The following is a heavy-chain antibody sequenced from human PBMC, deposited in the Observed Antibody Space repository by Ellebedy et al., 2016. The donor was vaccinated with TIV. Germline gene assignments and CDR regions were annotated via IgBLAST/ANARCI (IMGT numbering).Heavy chain of an antibody. D-gene: IGHD6-19*01. CDR2: ISGSGDRT. CDR1: GFTFSIYA. J-gene: IGHJ4*02. CDR3: AKGRLAVAATYFDY. V-gene: IGHV3-23*01. Sequence: GESLKISCAASGFTFSIYAMSWVRQAPGKGLEWVSLISGSGDRTYYADSVKGRFTISRDNSKNTLYLQMNSLRAEDTALYYCAKGRLAVAATYFDYWGQGTLVTVSS.